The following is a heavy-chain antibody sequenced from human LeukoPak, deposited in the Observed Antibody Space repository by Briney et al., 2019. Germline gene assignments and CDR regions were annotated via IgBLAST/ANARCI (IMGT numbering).Heavy chain of an antibody. Sequence: SETLSLTCTVSGGSISSSSYYWGWIRQPPGKGLEWIGSIYYSESTYYNPSLKSRVTISVDTSKNQFSLKLSSVTAADTAVYYCARRLGSFWSGYTGSGWYFDLWGRGTLVTVSS. CDR1: GGSISSSSYY. J-gene: IGHJ2*01. CDR3: ARRLGSFWSGYTGSGWYFDL. CDR2: IYYSEST. D-gene: IGHD3-3*01. V-gene: IGHV4-39*01.